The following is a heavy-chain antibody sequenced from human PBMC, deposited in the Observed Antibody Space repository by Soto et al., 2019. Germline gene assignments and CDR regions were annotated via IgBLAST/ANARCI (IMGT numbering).Heavy chain of an antibody. CDR3: GRDGVVVSYGLDV. D-gene: IGHD2-15*01. J-gene: IGHJ6*02. Sequence: QVQLQESGPGLVKPSQTLSLTCTVSGGSISSGGYYWSWIRQHPGKGLEWIGYIYYSGSTYYNPSLMSRVTISVDTSKNQVSLKLSSGTVAETAVYYCGRDGVVVSYGLDVWGQGTTVTVSS. CDR1: GGSISSGGYY. CDR2: IYYSGST. V-gene: IGHV4-31*03.